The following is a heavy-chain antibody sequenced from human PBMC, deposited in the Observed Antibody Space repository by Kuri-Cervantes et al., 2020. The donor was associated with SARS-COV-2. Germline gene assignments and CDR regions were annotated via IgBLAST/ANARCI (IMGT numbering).Heavy chain of an antibody. CDR1: GYSFTSYW. CDR2: IDPTDSYT. CDR3: ATTSGRAARYGLDV. V-gene: IGHV5-10-1*01. Sequence: SCKGSGYSFTSYWITWVRQMPGKGLEWMGRIDPTDSYTNYSPSFQGHVTISADKSISTAYLQWSSLKASDTAVYYCATTSGRAARYGLDVWGQGTTVTVSS. D-gene: IGHD6-6*01. J-gene: IGHJ6*02.